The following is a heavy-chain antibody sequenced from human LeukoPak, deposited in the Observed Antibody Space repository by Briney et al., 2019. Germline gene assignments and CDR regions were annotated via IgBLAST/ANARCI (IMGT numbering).Heavy chain of an antibody. CDR3: ARQHNWNYVDYYYYMDV. V-gene: IGHV4-39*07. D-gene: IGHD1-7*01. J-gene: IGHJ6*03. CDR2: IYHSGST. Sequence: PSETLSLTCTVSGGSINTPNYYWGWIRQPPGTGLEWIGSIYHSGSTYYNPSLMSRVTISVDTSKNQFSLKLTSVTAADTAVYYCARQHNWNYVDYYYYMDVWGKGTTVTVSS. CDR1: GGSINTPNYY.